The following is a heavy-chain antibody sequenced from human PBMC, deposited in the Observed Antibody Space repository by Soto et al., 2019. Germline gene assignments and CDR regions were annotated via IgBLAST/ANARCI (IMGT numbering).Heavy chain of an antibody. V-gene: IGHV4-61*01. CDR1: GGSVSSGSYY. D-gene: IGHD3-3*01. CDR2: IYYSGST. Sequence: SETLSLTCTVSGGSVSSGSYYWSWILQPPGKGLEWIGYIYYSGSTNYNPSLKSRVTISVDTSKNQFSLKLSSVTAADTAVYYCARGKREYVVWSGYGPMDAFDIWGQGTMVTVAS. CDR3: ARGKREYVVWSGYGPMDAFDI. J-gene: IGHJ3*02.